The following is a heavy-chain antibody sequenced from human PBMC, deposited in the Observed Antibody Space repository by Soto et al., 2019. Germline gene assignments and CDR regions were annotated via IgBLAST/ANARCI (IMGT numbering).Heavy chain of an antibody. CDR3: AREAPTIFGVVNTAGVGAFDI. V-gene: IGHV1-69*01. Sequence: QVQLVQSGAEVKKPGSSVKVSCKASGGTFSSYAISWVRQAPGQGLEWMGGIIPIFGTANYAQKFQGRVTITADECTSKRYMGLSGLRSEDTAVYDCAREAPTIFGVVNTAGVGAFDIWGQGTKFTVSS. CDR2: IIPIFGTA. D-gene: IGHD3-3*01. J-gene: IGHJ3*02. CDR1: GGTFSSYA.